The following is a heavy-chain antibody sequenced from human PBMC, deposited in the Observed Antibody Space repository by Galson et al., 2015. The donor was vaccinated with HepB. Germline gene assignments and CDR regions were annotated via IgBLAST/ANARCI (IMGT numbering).Heavy chain of an antibody. CDR1: GFSLSTSGMC. J-gene: IGHJ6*02. V-gene: IGHV2-70*11. Sequence: PALVKPTQTLTLTCTFSGFSLSTSGMCVSWIRQPPGKALEWLARIDWDDDKYYSTSLKTRLTISKDTSKNQVVLTMTNMDPVDTATYYCALAAAGTVSGNYYYYGMDVWGQGTTVTVSS. D-gene: IGHD6-13*01. CDR3: ALAAAGTVSGNYYYYGMDV. CDR2: IDWDDDK.